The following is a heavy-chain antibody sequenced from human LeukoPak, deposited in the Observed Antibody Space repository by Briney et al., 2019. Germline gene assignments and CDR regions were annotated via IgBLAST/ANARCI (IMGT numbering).Heavy chain of an antibody. CDR3: ARRFSYGHADY. V-gene: IGHV5-51*01. CDR2: IYPGDSDT. CDR1: GYSFTTYW. J-gene: IGHJ4*02. Sequence: GESLKTSCRVSGYSFTTYWIGWVRQMPGKGLEWMGIIYPGDSDTRYNPSFQGQVTISADKSISTAYLQWSSLKASDTAMYYCARRFSYGHADYWGQGTLVTVSS. D-gene: IGHD5-18*01.